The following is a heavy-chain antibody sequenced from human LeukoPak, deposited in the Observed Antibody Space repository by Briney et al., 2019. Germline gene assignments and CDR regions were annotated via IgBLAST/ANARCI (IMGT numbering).Heavy chain of an antibody. CDR1: GFTFSSYA. CDR2: ISGSGGNT. D-gene: IGHD6-13*01. CDR3: AKVSWANYFDY. Sequence: GGFLRLSCAASGFTFSSYAMSWVRQAPGKGLEWVSAISGSGGNTNYADSVRGRFTISRDNSKNTLYLQMNSLRAEDTAIYYCAKVSWANYFDYWGQGTLVTVSS. V-gene: IGHV3-23*01. J-gene: IGHJ4*02.